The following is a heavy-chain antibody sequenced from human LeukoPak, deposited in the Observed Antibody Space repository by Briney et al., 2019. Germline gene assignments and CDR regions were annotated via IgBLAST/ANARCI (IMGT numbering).Heavy chain of an antibody. CDR3: ARRTGFFDY. Sequence: GESLKISCKASGYSFINYWIGWVRQMPGKGLEWMGIIYPDDPDTRYSPSFQGQVTISADRSISTTYLQWSSLRASDTAMYYCARRTGFFDYWGQGTLVTVSS. D-gene: IGHD1-14*01. J-gene: IGHJ4*02. CDR1: GYSFINYW. V-gene: IGHV5-51*01. CDR2: IYPDDPDT.